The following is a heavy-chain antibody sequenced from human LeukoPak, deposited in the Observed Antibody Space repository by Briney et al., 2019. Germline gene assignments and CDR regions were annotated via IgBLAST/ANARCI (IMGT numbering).Heavy chain of an antibody. CDR1: GYSISRGYY. D-gene: IGHD5-18*01. CDR3: AKGAGGFSYYNWFDP. J-gene: IGHJ5*02. CDR2: IYHSGKT. Sequence: SETLSLTCTVSGYSISRGYYWGWIRQPPVKGLEWIGSIYHSGKTYYNPSLESRVTISVDTSKNQFSLKLASVTAADTAIYYCAKGAGGFSYYNWFDPWGQGTLVTVSS. V-gene: IGHV4-38-2*02.